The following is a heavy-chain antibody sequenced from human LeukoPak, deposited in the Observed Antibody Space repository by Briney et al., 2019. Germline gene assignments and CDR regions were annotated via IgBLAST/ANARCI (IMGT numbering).Heavy chain of an antibody. V-gene: IGHV1-18*01. CDR3: ARDNSVAENAWWFHP. Sequence: ASVKVSCKASGYTFTSYGISWVRQAPGQGLEWMGWISAYNGNTNYAQKLQGRVTMTRDVSTSTDYLELNSLSSEDTATYYCARDNSVAENAWWFHPWGQGTLIIVSS. J-gene: IGHJ5*02. CDR2: ISAYNGNT. CDR1: GYTFTSYG. D-gene: IGHD2-21*01.